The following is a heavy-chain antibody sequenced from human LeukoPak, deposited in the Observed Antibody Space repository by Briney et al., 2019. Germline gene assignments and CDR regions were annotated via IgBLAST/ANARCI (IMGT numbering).Heavy chain of an antibody. CDR1: GFTFSTFW. D-gene: IGHD4-17*01. V-gene: IGHV3-7*01. CDR2: IKPDGSEK. CDR3: TRNTVAGPGDD. J-gene: IGHJ4*02. Sequence: GGSLRLSCAASGFTFSTFWMTWVRPAPGKGLEWVANIKPDGSEKFYVDSVKGRFTISRDNAQNSLYLQMNSLRVEDTALYYCTRNTVAGPGDDWGQGTLVTVSS.